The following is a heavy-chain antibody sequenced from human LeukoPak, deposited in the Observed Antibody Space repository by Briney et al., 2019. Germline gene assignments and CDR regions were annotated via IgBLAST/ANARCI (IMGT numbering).Heavy chain of an antibody. CDR2: ISGSSGII. CDR3: ARGGSRVVTYGNFDY. V-gene: IGHV3-48*01. D-gene: IGHD2-21*02. J-gene: IGHJ4*02. CDR1: GFTFNTYT. Sequence: GGSLRLSCAASGFTFNTYTMNWVRQAPGKGLEWVSYISGSSGIIDYADSVRGRFTISRDNAKNSLYLQMNSLRADDTAVYYCARGGSRVVTYGNFDYWGQGTLVTVSS.